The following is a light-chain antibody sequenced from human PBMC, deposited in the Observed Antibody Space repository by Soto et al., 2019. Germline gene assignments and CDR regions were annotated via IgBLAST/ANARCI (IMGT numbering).Light chain of an antibody. V-gene: IGKV3-20*01. CDR2: GAS. Sequence: TQSPATLSVSPGESATLSCRASQSVSSNLAWYQQKPGQAPRLLIYGASTRATGIPDRFSGSGSGTDFTLTISRLEPEDFAVYYCQQYGTSPWTFGQGTKV. CDR3: QQYGTSPWT. J-gene: IGKJ1*01. CDR1: QSVSSN.